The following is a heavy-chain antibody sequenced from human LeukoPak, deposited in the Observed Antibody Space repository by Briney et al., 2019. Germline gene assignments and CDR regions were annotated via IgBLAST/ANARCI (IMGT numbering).Heavy chain of an antibody. CDR3: AKYRDDVFVIPAAEGAFDL. CDR2: IYPGDSDT. V-gene: IGHV5-51*01. D-gene: IGHD2-2*01. J-gene: IGHJ3*01. Sequence: GESLKISCKGFGYTFAGHWIGWVRQMPGKGLEWMGIIYPGDSDTRYNPSFQGHITISADKSISTVYLQWSSLKVSDTAMYYCAKYRDDVFVIPAAEGAFDLWGQGTMVTVSS. CDR1: GYTFAGHW.